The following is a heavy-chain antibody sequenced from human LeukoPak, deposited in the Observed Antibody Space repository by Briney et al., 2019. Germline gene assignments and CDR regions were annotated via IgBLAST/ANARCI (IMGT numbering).Heavy chain of an antibody. CDR3: AREERGHLVGY. V-gene: IGHV3-30*03. Sequence: GGSLRLSCAASGFTFSSYSMNWVRQAPGKGLEWVALISYDGGSNKYYADSVKGRFTISRDNSENTLCLQMNSLRAEDTAVYYCAREERGHLVGYWGQGTLVTVSS. D-gene: IGHD6-6*01. CDR1: GFTFSSYS. J-gene: IGHJ4*02. CDR2: ISYDGGSNK.